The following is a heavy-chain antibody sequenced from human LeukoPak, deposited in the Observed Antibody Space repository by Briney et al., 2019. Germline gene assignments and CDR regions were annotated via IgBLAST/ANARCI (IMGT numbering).Heavy chain of an antibody. J-gene: IGHJ5*02. CDR2: ISNTATNT. CDR3: APQLWDHPGP. CDR1: GFTFSNYN. Sequence: GGSLRLSCAASGFTFSNYNMNWVRQAPGKGLEWVSSISNTATNTHYADSMEGRFIISRDNSKNTLYLHMDSLRAEDTALYYCAPQLWDHPGPWGQGIPVTVSS. D-gene: IGHD3-16*01. V-gene: IGHV3-21*04.